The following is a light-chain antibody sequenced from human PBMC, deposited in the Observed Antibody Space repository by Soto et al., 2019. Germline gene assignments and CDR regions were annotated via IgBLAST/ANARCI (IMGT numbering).Light chain of an antibody. Sequence: EIVLTQFPGTLSLSPGERATLSCRASQSVGSNYLAWYQQRPGQPPNLLIFGASYRAPDIPDRFSGSGSGTDFTLTISRLEPEDFAVYYCQQYGSSIQTFGQGTKVEIK. V-gene: IGKV3-20*01. J-gene: IGKJ1*01. CDR3: QQYGSSIQT. CDR2: GAS. CDR1: QSVGSNY.